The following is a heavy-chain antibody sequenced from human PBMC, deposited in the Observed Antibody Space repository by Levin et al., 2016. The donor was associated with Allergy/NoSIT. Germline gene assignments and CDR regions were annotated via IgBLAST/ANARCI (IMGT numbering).Heavy chain of an antibody. CDR2: ISYDGSNK. V-gene: IGHV3-30-3*01. CDR1: GFTFSSYA. Sequence: GGSLRLSCAASGFTFSSYAMHWVRQAPGKGLEWVAVISYDGSNKYYADSVKGRFTISRDNSKNTLYLQMNSLRAEDTAVYYCARGWSDSTALSAAFDIWGQGTMVTVSS. J-gene: IGHJ3*02. CDR3: ARGWSDSTALSAAFDI. D-gene: IGHD3-16*02.